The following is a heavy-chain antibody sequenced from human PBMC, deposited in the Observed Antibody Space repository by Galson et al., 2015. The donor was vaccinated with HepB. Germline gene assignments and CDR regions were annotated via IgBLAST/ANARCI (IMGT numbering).Heavy chain of an antibody. J-gene: IGHJ4*02. CDR1: GVSISGSSYA. V-gene: IGHV4-39*07. Sequence: TLSLTCTVSGVSISGSSYAWGWSRQPPGKQLEWIGSLYHDGNIYYNPSLRSRITISVDSSNNRFSLKVNSVTAADTAVYYCARGGYSYGKFDYWGQGTLVTVSS. CDR2: LYHDGNI. D-gene: IGHD5-18*01. CDR3: ARGGYSYGKFDY.